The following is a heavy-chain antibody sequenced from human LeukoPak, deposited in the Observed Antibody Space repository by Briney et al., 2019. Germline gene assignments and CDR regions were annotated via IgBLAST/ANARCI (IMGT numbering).Heavy chain of an antibody. Sequence: SGGSLRLSCAASGFTFSSYGMHWVRQAPGKGLEWVAFIRYDGNTKYYADSVKGRFTISRDNSKNTLYLQMNSLIPEDTAVYYCAKTHSTSWGYFDYWGKGTLVTVSS. CDR1: GFTFSSYG. J-gene: IGHJ4*02. D-gene: IGHD2-2*01. V-gene: IGHV3-30*02. CDR2: IRYDGNTK. CDR3: AKTHSTSWGYFDY.